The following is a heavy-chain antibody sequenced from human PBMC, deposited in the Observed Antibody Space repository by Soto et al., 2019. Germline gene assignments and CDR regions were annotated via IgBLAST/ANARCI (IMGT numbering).Heavy chain of an antibody. D-gene: IGHD3-10*01. Sequence: EVQLVESGGGLVQPGGSLRLSCAASGITFSTYWMHWVRQAPGKGLFWVSRINGDGSSITYADSVKGRFTISRDNAKNKLYLQMNSLRAEDRAVYYCARDFGADYWGQGTLVTVSS. V-gene: IGHV3-74*01. J-gene: IGHJ4*02. CDR2: INGDGSSI. CDR3: ARDFGADY. CDR1: GITFSTYW.